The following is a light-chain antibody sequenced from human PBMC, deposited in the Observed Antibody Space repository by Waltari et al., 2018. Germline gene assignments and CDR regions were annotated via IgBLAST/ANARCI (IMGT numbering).Light chain of an antibody. CDR2: DAS. CDR3: QQYDNLPFT. CDR1: QSVSTY. V-gene: IGKV3-11*01. Sequence: EIVLTQSPATLSLSPGERATLSCRASQSVSTYLTWYQQKPGQAPRLLIYDASRRATGIPARFSGSGSGTDFTLTISSLEPEDFAVYYCQQYDNLPFTFGGGTKVEIK. J-gene: IGKJ4*01.